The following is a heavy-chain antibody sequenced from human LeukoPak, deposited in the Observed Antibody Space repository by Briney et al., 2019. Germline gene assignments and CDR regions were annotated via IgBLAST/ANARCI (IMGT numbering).Heavy chain of an antibody. CDR3: AKLARCYGDYVLDAFDI. V-gene: IGHV3-9*03. CDR2: ISWNSGSI. J-gene: IGHJ3*02. CDR1: GFTFDDYS. Sequence: GGSLRLSCAASGFTFDDYSMHWVRQAPGKGLEWVSCISWNSGSIGYADSVKGRFTISRDNAKNSLYLQMNSLRAEDMALYYCAKLARCYGDYVLDAFDIWGQGTMVTVSS. D-gene: IGHD4-17*01.